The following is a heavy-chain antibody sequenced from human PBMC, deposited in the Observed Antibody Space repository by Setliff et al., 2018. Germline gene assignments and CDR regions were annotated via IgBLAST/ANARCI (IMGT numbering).Heavy chain of an antibody. CDR1: GFTISNYW. CDR2: IRQDGTNK. V-gene: IGHV3-7*01. Sequence: GGSLRLSCVASGFTISNYWMAWVRQAPGKGLEWVADIRQDGTNKYYMDSVEGRFTISRDNSKNSVYLQMNSLRAEDTAVYYCARAKGNDYSMDVWGKGTTVTVSS. CDR3: ARAKGNDYSMDV. J-gene: IGHJ6*03.